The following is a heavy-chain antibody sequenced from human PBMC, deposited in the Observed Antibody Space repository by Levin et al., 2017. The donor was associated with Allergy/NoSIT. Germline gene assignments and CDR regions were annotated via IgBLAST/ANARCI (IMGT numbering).Heavy chain of an antibody. CDR1: GFTFSSYG. J-gene: IGHJ4*02. CDR2: IWYDGSNK. V-gene: IGHV3-33*01. Sequence: GGSLRLSCAASGFTFSSYGMHWVRQAPGKGLEWVAVIWYDGSNKYYADSVKGRFTISRDNSKNTLYLQMNSLRAEDTAVYYCARISSWYLFFTPVDDLDGDYWGQGTLVTVSS. D-gene: IGHD6-13*01. CDR3: ARISSWYLFFTPVDDLDGDY.